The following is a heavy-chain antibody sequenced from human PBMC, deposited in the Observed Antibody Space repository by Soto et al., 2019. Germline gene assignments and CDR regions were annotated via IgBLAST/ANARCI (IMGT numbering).Heavy chain of an antibody. D-gene: IGHD2-21*01. CDR3: ARAPVDLFGYLDV. CDR1: EGTFASYS. V-gene: IGHV1-69*06. Sequence: QEELVQSVAEVKKPGSSVNVSCRTSEGTFASYSITWLRQAPGQRLEWMGEIIPLMRTVNYAQKFQDRVTITGDRSTSTVYMALSSLRSDDTAVYYCARAPVDLFGYLDVWGQGTPVTVSS. J-gene: IGHJ6*02. CDR2: IIPLMRTV.